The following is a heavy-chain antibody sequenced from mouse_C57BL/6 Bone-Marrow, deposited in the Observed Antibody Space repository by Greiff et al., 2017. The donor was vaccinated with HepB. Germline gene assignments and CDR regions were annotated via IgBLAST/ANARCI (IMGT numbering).Heavy chain of an antibody. CDR1: GFTFSDYY. CDR3: ARPVDGYGFDY. J-gene: IGHJ2*01. Sequence: EVMLVESGGGLVQPGGSLKLSCAASGFTFSDYYMYWVRQTPEKRLEWVAYISNGGGSTYYPDTVKGRFTISRDNAKNTLYLQMSRLKSEDTAMYYCARPVDGYGFDYWGQGTTLTVSS. D-gene: IGHD2-2*01. CDR2: ISNGGGST. V-gene: IGHV5-12*01.